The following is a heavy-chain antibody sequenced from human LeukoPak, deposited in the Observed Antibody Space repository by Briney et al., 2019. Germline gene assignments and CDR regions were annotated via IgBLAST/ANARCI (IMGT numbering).Heavy chain of an antibody. D-gene: IGHD2-2*01. J-gene: IGHJ5*02. CDR2: LYHSGST. Sequence: PSETLSLTCAVSGYSISSGYCWGWIRQPPGKGLEWIGSLYHSGSTYYNPSLKSRVTMSVDMSKNQFSLKLSSVTAADTAVYYCARGYCSSTSCYYPWGQGTLVTVSS. CDR1: GYSISSGYC. CDR3: ARGYCSSTSCYYP. V-gene: IGHV4-38-2*01.